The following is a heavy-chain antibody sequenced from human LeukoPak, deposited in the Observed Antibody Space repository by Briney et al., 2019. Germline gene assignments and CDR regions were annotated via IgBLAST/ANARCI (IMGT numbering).Heavy chain of an antibody. V-gene: IGHV4-59*08. Sequence: SETLSLTCTVSGGSISSYYWSWIRQPPGKGLEWIGYFYYSGSTNYNPSLKSRVTISVDTSKNQFSLKLSSVTAADTAVYYCARHYYDSSGYHDAFDIWGQGTMVTVSS. CDR2: FYYSGST. CDR3: ARHYYDSSGYHDAFDI. CDR1: GGSISSYY. J-gene: IGHJ3*02. D-gene: IGHD3-22*01.